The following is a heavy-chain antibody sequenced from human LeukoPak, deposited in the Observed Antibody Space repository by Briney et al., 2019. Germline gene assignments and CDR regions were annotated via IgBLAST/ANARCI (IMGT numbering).Heavy chain of an antibody. D-gene: IGHD2/OR15-2a*01. Sequence: GESLKISCKGSGYSFTNYWIGWVRQMPGKGLEWMGIIYPGDSDTRYSPSFQGQVTISADMSISTVYLQWSSLKASDTAMYYCARFAYGNGNFPGHYWGQGTLVTVSS. CDR3: ARFAYGNGNFPGHY. CDR1: GYSFTNYW. J-gene: IGHJ4*02. CDR2: IYPGDSDT. V-gene: IGHV5-51*01.